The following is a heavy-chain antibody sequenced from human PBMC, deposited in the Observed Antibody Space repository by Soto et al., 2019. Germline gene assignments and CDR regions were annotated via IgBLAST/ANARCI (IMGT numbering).Heavy chain of an antibody. J-gene: IGHJ5*01. D-gene: IGHD3-10*01. Sequence: GSLRLSCEASGFIFSTTDMSWVRQAPGKGLEWVSTIYGDGRTTYYADSVRGRFSISRDNSKNMVYLQMDSLRVDDTAIYYCVKNSGWFNSWGQGSLVTVSS. CDR3: VKNSGWFNS. V-gene: IGHV3-23*01. CDR2: IYGDGRTT. CDR1: GFIFSTTD.